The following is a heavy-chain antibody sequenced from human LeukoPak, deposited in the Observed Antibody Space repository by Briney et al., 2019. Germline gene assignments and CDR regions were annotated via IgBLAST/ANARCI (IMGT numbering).Heavy chain of an antibody. D-gene: IGHD3-10*01. CDR3: ARFVPYFDY. Sequence: GGSLRLSCTASGFTFGDYAVSWVRQAPGKGLEWVGFIRSKAYGGTTEYAASVKGRFTISRDDSKSIAYLQLNSLKAEDTAVYYCARFVPYFDYWGQGTLVTVSS. V-gene: IGHV3-49*04. CDR1: GFTFGDYA. CDR2: IRSKAYGGTT. J-gene: IGHJ4*02.